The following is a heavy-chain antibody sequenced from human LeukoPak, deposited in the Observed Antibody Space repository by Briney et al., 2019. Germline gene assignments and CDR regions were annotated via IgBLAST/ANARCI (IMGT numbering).Heavy chain of an antibody. CDR2: ISGSGGST. Sequence: GGSLRLSRAASGFTFSSYAMSWVRQAPGKGLEWVSAISGSGGSTYYADSVKGRFTISRDNSKNTLYLQMNSLRAEDTAVYYCAKSSSSWYGALGYWGQGTLVTVSS. J-gene: IGHJ4*02. CDR3: AKSSSSWYGALGY. D-gene: IGHD6-13*01. CDR1: GFTFSSYA. V-gene: IGHV3-23*01.